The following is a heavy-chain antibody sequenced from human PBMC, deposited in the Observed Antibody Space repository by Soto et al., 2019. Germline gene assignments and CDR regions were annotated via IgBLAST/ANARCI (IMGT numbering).Heavy chain of an antibody. V-gene: IGHV4-59*01. D-gene: IGHD1-26*01. Sequence: SETLSLTCTVSGGSISSYYWSWIRQPPGKGLEWIGYIYYSGSTNYNPSLRSRVTISVDTSKNQFSLKLSSVTAADTAVYYCARDGDSGTYLRGQGTLVTVSS. CDR3: ARDGDSGTYL. CDR2: IYYSGST. CDR1: GGSISSYY. J-gene: IGHJ4*02.